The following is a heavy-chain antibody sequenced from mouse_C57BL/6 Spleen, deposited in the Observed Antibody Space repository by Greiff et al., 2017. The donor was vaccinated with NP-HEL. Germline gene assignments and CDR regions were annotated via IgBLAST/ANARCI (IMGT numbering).Heavy chain of an antibody. CDR1: GYSITSGYY. V-gene: IGHV3-6*01. CDR3: ARDSIYDGYPAWFAY. CDR2: ISYDGSN. D-gene: IGHD2-3*01. J-gene: IGHJ3*01. Sequence: EVQLKESGPGLVKPSQSLSLTCSVTGYSITSGYYWNWIRQFPGNKLEWMGYISYDGSNNYNPSLKNRITLTRDTSKNQFFLKLNSVTTADTATYYCARDSIYDGYPAWFAYWGQGTLVTVSA.